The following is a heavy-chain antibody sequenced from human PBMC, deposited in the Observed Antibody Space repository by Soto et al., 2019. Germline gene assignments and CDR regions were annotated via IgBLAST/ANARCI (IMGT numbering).Heavy chain of an antibody. CDR1: GFTFSDYY. J-gene: IGHJ6*02. V-gene: IGHV3-11*01. CDR3: ARRSRGGVIVNYYGMDV. CDR2: ISSSGSTI. Sequence: PGGSLRLSCAASGFTFSDYYMSWIRQAPGKGLEWVSYISSSGSTIYYADSVKGRFTISRDNAKNSLYLQMNSLRAEDTAVYYCARRSRGGVIVNYYGMDVWGQGTTVTVSS. D-gene: IGHD3-16*02.